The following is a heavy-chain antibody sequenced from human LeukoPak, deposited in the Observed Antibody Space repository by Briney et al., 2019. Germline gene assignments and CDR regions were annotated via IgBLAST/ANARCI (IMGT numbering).Heavy chain of an antibody. CDR3: ARVIVGSWYFDY. J-gene: IGHJ4*02. D-gene: IGHD1-14*01. V-gene: IGHV3-23*01. Sequence: GGSLRLSCAASGFTFSSYGMSWVRQAPGKGLEWVSAISGSGGSTYYADSVKGRFTISRDNSKNTLYLQMNSLRAEDTAVYYCARVIVGSWYFDYWGQGTLVTVSS. CDR2: ISGSGGST. CDR1: GFTFSSYG.